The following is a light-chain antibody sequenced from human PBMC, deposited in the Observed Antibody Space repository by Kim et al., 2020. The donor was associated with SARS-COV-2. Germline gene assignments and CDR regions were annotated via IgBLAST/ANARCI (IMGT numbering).Light chain of an antibody. CDR2: SNN. J-gene: IGLJ3*02. V-gene: IGLV1-44*01. CDR1: SSNIGSNT. Sequence: PGPRVTISCSGSSSNIGSNTVNWYQQLPGTAPKLLIYSNNQRPSGVPDRFSGSKSGTSASLAISGLQSEDEADYYCAAWDDSLKGVFGGGTQLTVL. CDR3: AAWDDSLKGV.